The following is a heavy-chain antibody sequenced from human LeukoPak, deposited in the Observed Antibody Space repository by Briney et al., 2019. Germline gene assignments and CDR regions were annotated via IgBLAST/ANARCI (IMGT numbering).Heavy chain of an antibody. CDR3: AKDPTTMIVVVPRY. CDR1: GFTFSSYA. CDR2: ISGGGGST. V-gene: IGHV3-23*01. D-gene: IGHD3-22*01. J-gene: IGHJ4*02. Sequence: GGSLRLSCAASGFTFSSYAMSWVRQAPGKGLEWVSAISGGGGSTYYADCVKGRFTISRYNSKNTLYLQMNSLRAVDTAVYYCAKDPTTMIVVVPRYWGQGTLVPVSS.